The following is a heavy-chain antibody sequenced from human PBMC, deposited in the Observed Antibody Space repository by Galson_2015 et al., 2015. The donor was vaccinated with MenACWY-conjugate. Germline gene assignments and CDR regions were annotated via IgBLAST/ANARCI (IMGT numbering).Heavy chain of an antibody. D-gene: IGHD2-15*01. Sequence: SLRLSCAASGFTFSTYGMHWVRQAPGKGLEWVAVVGDDGSAKVYADSAKGRFTVSRDNSKNTLYLQMNYLRPEDTAVYYCAREAQHSNWYLDLWGRGTLVTVSS. CDR2: VGDDGSAK. J-gene: IGHJ2*01. CDR1: GFTFSTYG. CDR3: AREAQHSNWYLDL. V-gene: IGHV3-30*03.